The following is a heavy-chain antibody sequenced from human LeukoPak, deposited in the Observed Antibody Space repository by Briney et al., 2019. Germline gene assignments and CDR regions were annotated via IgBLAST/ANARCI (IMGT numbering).Heavy chain of an antibody. V-gene: IGHV3-30*02. CDR2: IRYDAANQ. Sequence: GGSLRLSCGASGFDFSNNGMHWVRQAPGKGLEWVAFIRYDAANQYYADSVKGRFTISRDNSKNTIYLQMDSLRSEDTAIYHCAKDIAVSDSYFDYWGQGTLVTVSS. CDR1: GFDFSNNG. CDR3: AKDIAVSDSYFDY. D-gene: IGHD6-19*01. J-gene: IGHJ4*02.